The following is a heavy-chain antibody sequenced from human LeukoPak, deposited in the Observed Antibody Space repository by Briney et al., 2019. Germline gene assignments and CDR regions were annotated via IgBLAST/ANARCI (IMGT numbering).Heavy chain of an antibody. CDR3: ASPYQESGYAWGKY. D-gene: IGHD5-12*01. Sequence: GGSLRLSCAASGFTFSSYAMHWVRQAPGKGLEWVAVISYDGSNKYYADSVKGRFTISRGNSKNTLYLQMNSLRAEDTAVYYCASPYQESGYAWGKYWGQGTLVTVSS. CDR1: GFTFSSYA. J-gene: IGHJ4*02. V-gene: IGHV3-30*01. CDR2: ISYDGSNK.